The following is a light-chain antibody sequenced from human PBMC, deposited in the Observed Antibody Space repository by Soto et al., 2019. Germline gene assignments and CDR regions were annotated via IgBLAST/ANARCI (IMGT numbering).Light chain of an antibody. CDR3: MQSTQLPLT. J-gene: IGKJ5*01. V-gene: IGKV2D-29*02. Sequence: DIVMSQTPLSLSVTPVQPASISFSSSQSLLSSGGETYLFWYLQRPGQSPQLLIYEVSNRISAVPDRFSGSGSGTDFTLKISRVEAEDAGVYYCMQSTQLPLTCGQGTRREIK. CDR1: QSLLSSGGETY. CDR2: EVS.